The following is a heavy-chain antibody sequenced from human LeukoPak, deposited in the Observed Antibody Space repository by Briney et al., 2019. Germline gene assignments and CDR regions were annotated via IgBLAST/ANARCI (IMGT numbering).Heavy chain of an antibody. CDR2: VKSRSDGGTT. CDR3: TTGNWGSFSY. V-gene: IGHV3-15*01. D-gene: IGHD7-27*01. Sequence: GGSLRLSCAASGFTFSNAWMNWVRQAAGKGLEWVGRVKSRSDGGTTDYVAPVKGRFTILRDDSKHTLYLQVNSLKTEDTAVYYCTTGNWGSFSYWGQGTLVTVSS. CDR1: GFTFSNAW. J-gene: IGHJ4*02.